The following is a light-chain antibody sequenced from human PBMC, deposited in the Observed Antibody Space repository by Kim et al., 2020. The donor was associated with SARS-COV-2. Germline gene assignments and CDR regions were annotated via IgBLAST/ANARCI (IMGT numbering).Light chain of an antibody. V-gene: IGKV1-39*01. CDR1: QKINIY. CDR3: HQSYSLPST. Sequence: DIQMTQSPSSLAASVGDRVTITCRASQKINIYLNWYQQKPGKSPKLLIYHASYLESGVPSRFSGSGSGTDFTLTIRSLQPEDFASYYCHQSYSLPSTFGQGTKLEI. CDR2: HAS. J-gene: IGKJ2*01.